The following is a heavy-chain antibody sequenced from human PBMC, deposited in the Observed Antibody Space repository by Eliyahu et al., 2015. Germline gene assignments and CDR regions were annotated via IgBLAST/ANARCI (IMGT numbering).Heavy chain of an antibody. CDR2: IYYSGST. J-gene: IGHJ4*02. CDR3: ARWSSSWYGGSDY. D-gene: IGHD6-13*01. CDR1: GSISSYY. Sequence: GSISSYYWSWIRQPPGKGLEWIGYIYYSGSTNYNPSLKSRVTISVDTSKNQFSLKLSSVTAADTAVYYCARWSSSWYGGSDYWGQGTLVTVSS. V-gene: IGHV4-59*08.